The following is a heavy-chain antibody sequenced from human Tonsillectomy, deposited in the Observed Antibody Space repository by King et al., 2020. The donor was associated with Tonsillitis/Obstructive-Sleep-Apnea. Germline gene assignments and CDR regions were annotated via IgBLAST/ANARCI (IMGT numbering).Heavy chain of an antibody. V-gene: IGHV3-66*01. Sequence: VQLVESGGGLVQPGGSLRLSCAASGFTVSSNYMSWVRQAPGKGLEWVSVIYSGGSTYYADSVKGRFTISRDNSKNTLYLQMNSLRADDTAVYYCARGEEYSSSSAFDIWGQGTMVTVSS. J-gene: IGHJ3*02. CDR2: IYSGGST. CDR3: ARGEEYSSSSAFDI. D-gene: IGHD6-6*01. CDR1: GFTVSSNY.